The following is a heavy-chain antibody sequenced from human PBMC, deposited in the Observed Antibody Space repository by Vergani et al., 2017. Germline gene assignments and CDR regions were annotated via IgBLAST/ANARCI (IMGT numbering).Heavy chain of an antibody. CDR3: ARTSIAARRLGWFDR. D-gene: IGHD6-6*01. CDR2: INHSGRT. Sequence: QVQLQQWGAGLLKPSETLSLTCAVYGGSFSGYYWSWIRQPPGTGLEWVGEINHSGRTNYNPSLKSRVTISVDMSKNQFSLMLSCVTAADTAVYYCARTSIAARRLGWFDRWSQGTLVTVSS. CDR1: GGSFSGYY. V-gene: IGHV4-34*01. J-gene: IGHJ5*02.